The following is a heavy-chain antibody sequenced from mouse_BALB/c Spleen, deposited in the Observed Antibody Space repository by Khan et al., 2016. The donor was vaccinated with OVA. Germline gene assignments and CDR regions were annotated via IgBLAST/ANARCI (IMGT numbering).Heavy chain of an antibody. CDR2: IRYDGSN. CDR3: ARDYYGTSGYFDV. J-gene: IGHJ1*01. CDR1: GYSITSGYY. Sequence: EVQLQESGPGLVKPSQSLSLTCSVTGYSITSGYYWNWIRQFPGNKLEWMDYIRYDGSNNYNPSLKNRISITRDTSKNQFFLKLNSVTTEDTATYDCARDYYGTSGYFDVWGAGTTVTVSS. V-gene: IGHV3-6*02. D-gene: IGHD1-1*01.